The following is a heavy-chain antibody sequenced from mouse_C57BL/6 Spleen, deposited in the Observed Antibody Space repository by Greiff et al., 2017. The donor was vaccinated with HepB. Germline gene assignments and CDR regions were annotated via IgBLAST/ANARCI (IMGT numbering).Heavy chain of an antibody. D-gene: IGHD4-1*01. Sequence: VQLQESGAELVRPGTSVKVSCKASGYAFTNYLIEWVKQRPGQGLEWIGVINPGSGGTNYNEKFKGKATLTADKSSSTAYMQLSSLTSEDSAVYFCARDDWDAAMDYWGQGTSDTVSS. V-gene: IGHV1-54*01. CDR3: ARDDWDAAMDY. CDR2: INPGSGGT. J-gene: IGHJ4*01. CDR1: GYAFTNYL.